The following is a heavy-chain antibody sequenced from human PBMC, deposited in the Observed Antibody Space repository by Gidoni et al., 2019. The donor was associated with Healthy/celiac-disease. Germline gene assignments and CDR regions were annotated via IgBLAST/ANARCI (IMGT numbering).Heavy chain of an antibody. CDR3: AKASAGWKNDRMDWFDP. CDR2: ISGSGGST. D-gene: IGHD1-1*01. Sequence: EVQLLESGGGLVQPGGSLRLSCAASGFTFSSYAMSWVRQAPGKGLEWVSAISGSGGSTYYADSVKGRFTISRDNSKNTLYLQMNSLRAEDTAVYYCAKASAGWKNDRMDWFDPWGQGTLVTVSS. J-gene: IGHJ5*02. V-gene: IGHV3-23*01. CDR1: GFTFSSYA.